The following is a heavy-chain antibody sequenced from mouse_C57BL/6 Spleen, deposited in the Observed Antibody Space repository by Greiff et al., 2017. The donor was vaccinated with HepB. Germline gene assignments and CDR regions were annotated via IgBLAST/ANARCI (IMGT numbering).Heavy chain of an antibody. CDR1: GFKIKDDY. CDR3: TLISTVVATCFDF. J-gene: IGHJ2*01. CDR2: IDTENGDT. D-gene: IGHD1-1*01. Sequence: VQLKESGAELVRPGASVKLSCAASGFKIKDDYMHWVKQRPEQGLEWIGWIDTENGDTEYASKFQGQTTITADTTSNTCYLQLSSLTSEDTAVYYCTLISTVVATCFDFWGQGTTLTVSS. V-gene: IGHV14-4*01.